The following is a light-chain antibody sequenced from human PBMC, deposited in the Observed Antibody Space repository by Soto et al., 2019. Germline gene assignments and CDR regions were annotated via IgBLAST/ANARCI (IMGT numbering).Light chain of an antibody. CDR2: EDD. V-gene: IGLV6-57*03. CDR3: QSYDSSNHGV. Sequence: NFMLTQPHSVSESPGKTVTISCTRSSGIIATNYVQWFQQRPGSAPIIVIYEDDQRPSGVPDRFSGSMDSSSNSASLTISGLQTEDEADYYCQSYDSSNHGVFGGGTQLTVL. CDR1: SGIIATNY. J-gene: IGLJ3*02.